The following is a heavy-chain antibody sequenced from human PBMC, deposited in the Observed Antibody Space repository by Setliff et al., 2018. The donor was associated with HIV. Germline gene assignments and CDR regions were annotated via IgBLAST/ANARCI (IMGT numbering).Heavy chain of an antibody. D-gene: IGHD6-25*01. J-gene: IGHJ4*02. CDR1: GFTFSYHA. Sequence: PGGSLRLSCAASGFTFSYHAMAWFRQAPGKGLEWVSGISGSGDSTYYADSVKGRFTISRDNSKDTLSLQVGSLRPDDTAMYYCARSRPYNSALDYWGQGTLVTVSS. CDR2: ISGSGDST. V-gene: IGHV3-23*01. CDR3: ARSRPYNSALDY.